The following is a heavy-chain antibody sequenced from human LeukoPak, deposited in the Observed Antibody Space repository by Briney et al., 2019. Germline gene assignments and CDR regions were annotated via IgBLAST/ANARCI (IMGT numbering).Heavy chain of an antibody. Sequence: GASVKVSCKASGYTFSVHYIHWVRQAPGQGLEWMGWINPNNGDTKYAQKFQGRVTMTRDSSISTVYMDLSRLRSDDTAVFYCARGSSIHVLLYHYYYMDVWGKGTTVAVSS. D-gene: IGHD2-2*01. J-gene: IGHJ6*03. CDR2: INPNNGDT. CDR3: ARGSSIHVLLYHYYYMDV. V-gene: IGHV1-2*02. CDR1: GYTFSVHY.